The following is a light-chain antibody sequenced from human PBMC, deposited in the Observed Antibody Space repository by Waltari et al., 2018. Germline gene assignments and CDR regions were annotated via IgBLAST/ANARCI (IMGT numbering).Light chain of an antibody. J-gene: IGLJ3*02. CDR3: SSYTSSSTGV. CDR1: SSDVGGYNS. V-gene: IGLV2-14*01. Sequence: QSALTQPASVSGSPGQSITISCTGTSSDVGGYNSVSWYQQHPGKAPKLMIYDVSKRPSGVSNRFSCSKSGYTASLTISGLQAEDEADYYCSSYTSSSTGVFGGGTKLTVL. CDR2: DVS.